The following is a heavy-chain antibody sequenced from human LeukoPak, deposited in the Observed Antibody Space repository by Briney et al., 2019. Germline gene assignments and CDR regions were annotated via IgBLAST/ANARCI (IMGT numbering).Heavy chain of an antibody. CDR1: GYTFTGYY. Sequence: GASVKVSCKASGYTFTGYYMHWVRQAPGQGLEWMGWINPNSGGTNYAQKFQGRVTMTRDTSISTAYMELSRLRSDDTAVYYCARDKKNDYYDSSGLFDYWGQGTLVTVSS. V-gene: IGHV1-2*02. J-gene: IGHJ4*02. CDR3: ARDKKNDYYDSSGLFDY. CDR2: INPNSGGT. D-gene: IGHD3-22*01.